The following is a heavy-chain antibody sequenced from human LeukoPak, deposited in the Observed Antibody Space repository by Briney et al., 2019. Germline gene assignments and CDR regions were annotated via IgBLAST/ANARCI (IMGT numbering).Heavy chain of an antibody. CDR1: GGSISSSSYY. D-gene: IGHD6-19*01. CDR3: ARNGYSSGWYLYRWFDP. CDR2: IYYSGST. Sequence: SETLSLTCTVSGGSISSSSYYWGWIRQPPGKGLEWIGSIYYSGSTYYNPSLKSRVTISVDTSKNQFSLKLSSVTAADTAVYYCARNGYSSGWYLYRWFDPWGQGTLVTVSS. J-gene: IGHJ5*02. V-gene: IGHV4-39*01.